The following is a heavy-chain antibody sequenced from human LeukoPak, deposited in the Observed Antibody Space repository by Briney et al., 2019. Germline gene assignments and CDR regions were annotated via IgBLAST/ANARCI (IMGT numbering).Heavy chain of an antibody. J-gene: IGHJ6*03. CDR1: GFTFSSYA. CDR3: AKHWSYCSTTSCFFNYYYYYMDV. V-gene: IGHV3-23*01. CDR2: ISGSGGST. Sequence: GGSLRLSCAAFGFTFSSYAMSWVRQAPGKGLEWVSAISGSGGSTYYADSVKGRFTISRDNSKSTLYLQMNNLRAEDTAVYYCAKHWSYCSTTSCFFNYYYYYMDVWGKGTTVTVSS. D-gene: IGHD2-2*01.